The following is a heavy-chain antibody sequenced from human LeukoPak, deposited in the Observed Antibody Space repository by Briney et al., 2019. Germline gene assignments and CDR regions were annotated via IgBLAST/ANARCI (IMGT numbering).Heavy chain of an antibody. J-gene: IGHJ3*02. CDR1: GYSISSGYY. CDR2: IYHSGST. D-gene: IGHD3-9*01. V-gene: IGHV4-38-2*02. Sequence: SETLSLTCTVSGYSISSGYYWGWIRQPPGKGLEWIGSIYHSGSTYYNPSLKSRVTISVDTSKNQFSLKLSSVTAADTAVYYCARGLRYFDWSPPSTFDIWGQGTMVTVSS. CDR3: ARGLRYFDWSPPSTFDI.